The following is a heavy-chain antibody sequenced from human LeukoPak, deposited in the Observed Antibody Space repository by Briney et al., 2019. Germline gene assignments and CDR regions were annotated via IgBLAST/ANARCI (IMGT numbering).Heavy chain of an antibody. V-gene: IGHV3-21*01. Sequence: PGGSLRLSCAASGFTFSSYSVNWVRQAPGKGLEWVSSISSSSTYIYYADSVKGRFTISRDNAKNSLYLQMNSLRAEDTAVYYCARGRPLGANFWVYWGQGTLVTVSS. CDR1: GFTFSSYS. J-gene: IGHJ4*02. CDR2: ISSSSTYI. D-gene: IGHD3-16*01. CDR3: ARGRPLGANFWVY.